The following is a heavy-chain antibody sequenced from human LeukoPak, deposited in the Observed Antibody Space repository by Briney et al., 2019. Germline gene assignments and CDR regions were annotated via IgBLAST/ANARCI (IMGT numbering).Heavy chain of an antibody. CDR3: ARDLSAPSMYYFDY. CDR1: GGSISSSSYY. D-gene: IGHD2-2*01. V-gene: IGHV4-39*07. CDR2: IYYSGST. J-gene: IGHJ4*02. Sequence: PSETLSLTCTVSGGSISSSSYYWGWIRQPPGKGLEWIGSIYYSGSTYYNPSLKSRVTISVDTSKNQFSLKPSSVTAADTAVYYCARDLSAPSMYYFDYWGQGTLVTVSS.